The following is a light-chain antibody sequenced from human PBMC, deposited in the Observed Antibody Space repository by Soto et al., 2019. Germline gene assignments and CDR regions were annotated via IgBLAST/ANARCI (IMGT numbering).Light chain of an antibody. Sequence: QSALTQPASVSGSRGQSITISCTGTSDDVGGYAYVSWYQHYPGKAPKLIISEVSNRPSGVSDRFSGSRSGNTASLTISGLQAEDEADYYCSSYTANTTPLFGGGTKVTVL. V-gene: IGLV2-14*01. CDR3: SSYTANTTPL. CDR1: SDDVGGYAY. J-gene: IGLJ2*01. CDR2: EVS.